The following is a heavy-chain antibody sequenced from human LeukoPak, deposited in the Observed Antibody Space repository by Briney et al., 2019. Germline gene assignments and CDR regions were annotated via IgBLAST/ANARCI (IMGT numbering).Heavy chain of an antibody. V-gene: IGHV3-74*01. CDR3: VKIGKS. Sequence: PGGSLRLSCAASGFTFSSYWMHWVRQAPGKGLVWVSRNSGGSITTYADFVKGRFTISRDNANNTLYLQMNSLKAEDTAVYYCVKIGKSWGQGTLVTVSS. D-gene: IGHD2/OR15-2a*01. CDR2: NSGGSIT. CDR1: GFTFSSYW. J-gene: IGHJ1*01.